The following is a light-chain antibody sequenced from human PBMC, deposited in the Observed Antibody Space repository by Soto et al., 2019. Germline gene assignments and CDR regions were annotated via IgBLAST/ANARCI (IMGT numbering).Light chain of an antibody. V-gene: IGLV2-14*03. CDR2: DVS. CDR3: SSYTNTGTRV. CDR1: SSDVGDYNY. Sequence: QSALTQPASVSGSPGQSSTISCTGTSSDVGDYNYVSWYQHHPGKAPKLMIYDVSYRPSGVSNRFSGSKSGNTASLTISGLQAEDEADYYCSSYTNTGTRVFGGGTKLTVL. J-gene: IGLJ3*02.